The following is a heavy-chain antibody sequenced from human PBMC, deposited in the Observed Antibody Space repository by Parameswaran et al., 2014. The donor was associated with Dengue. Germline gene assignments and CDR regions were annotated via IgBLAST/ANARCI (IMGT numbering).Heavy chain of an antibody. CDR3: ARDVSSSAGEDFDY. CDR2: ISSSSSYI. CDR1: GFTFSSYS. J-gene: IGHJ4*02. Sequence: GESLKISCAASGFTFSSYSMNWVRQAPGKGLEWVSSISSSSSYIYYADSVKGRFTISRDNAKNSLYLQMNSLRAEDTAVYYCARDVSSSAGEDFDYWGQGTLVTVSS. V-gene: IGHV3-21*01. D-gene: IGHD6-6*01.